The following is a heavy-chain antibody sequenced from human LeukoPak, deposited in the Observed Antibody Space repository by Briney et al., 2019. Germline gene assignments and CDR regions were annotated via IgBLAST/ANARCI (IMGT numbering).Heavy chain of an antibody. J-gene: IGHJ4*02. CDR1: GFTFSSYG. D-gene: IGHD3-22*01. Sequence: GRSLRLSCAASGFTFSSYGMHWVRQAPGKGLEWVAVISYDGSNKYYADSVKGRFTISRDNVKNSLYLQMNSLRAEDTALYYCAKDTRYYYDSSGSSLDYWGQGTLVTVSS. CDR2: ISYDGSNK. CDR3: AKDTRYYYDSSGSSLDY. V-gene: IGHV3-30*18.